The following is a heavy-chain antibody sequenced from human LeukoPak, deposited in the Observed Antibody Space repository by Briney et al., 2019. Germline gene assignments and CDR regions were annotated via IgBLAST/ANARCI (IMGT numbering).Heavy chain of an antibody. Sequence: GASVKVSCKASGYTFTSYGISWVRQAPGQGLEWMGWISAYNGNTNYARKLQGRVTMTTDTSTSTAYMELRSPRSDDTAVYYCARRNYYGSGSYYNGFPDYWGQGTLVTVSS. D-gene: IGHD3-10*01. CDR2: ISAYNGNT. CDR3: ARRNYYGSGSYYNGFPDY. CDR1: GYTFTSYG. J-gene: IGHJ4*02. V-gene: IGHV1-18*01.